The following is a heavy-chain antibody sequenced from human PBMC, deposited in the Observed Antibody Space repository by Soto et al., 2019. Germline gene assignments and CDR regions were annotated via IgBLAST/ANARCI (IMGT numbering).Heavy chain of an antibody. Sequence: ASVKVSCKVSGYTLTELSMHWVRQAPGKGLEWMGVFDPEDGETIYAHKFQGRVTMTEDTSTDTAYMELSSLRSEDTAVYYCETDNWGAGFDIWGQGTMVTVPS. CDR2: FDPEDGET. CDR3: ETDNWGAGFDI. V-gene: IGHV1-24*01. J-gene: IGHJ3*02. D-gene: IGHD7-27*01. CDR1: GYTLTELS.